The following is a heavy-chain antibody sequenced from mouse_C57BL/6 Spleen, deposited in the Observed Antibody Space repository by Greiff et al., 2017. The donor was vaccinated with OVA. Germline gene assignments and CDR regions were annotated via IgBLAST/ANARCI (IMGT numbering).Heavy chain of an antibody. CDR2: ISNGGGST. CDR3: ARHRNSSGVFDY. D-gene: IGHD3-2*02. CDR1: GFTFSDYY. J-gene: IGHJ2*01. V-gene: IGHV5-12*01. Sequence: DVMLVESGGGLVQPGGSLKLSCAASGFTFSDYYMYWVRQTPEKRLEWVAYISNGGGSTYYPDTVKGRVTISRDNAKNTLYLQMSRLKSEDTAMYYCARHRNSSGVFDYWGQGTTLTVSS.